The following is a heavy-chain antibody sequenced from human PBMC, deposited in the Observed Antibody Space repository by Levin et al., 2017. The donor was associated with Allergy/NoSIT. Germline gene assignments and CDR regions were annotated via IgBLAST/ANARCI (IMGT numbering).Heavy chain of an antibody. CDR3: ARGGYYHTNDY. CDR2: IYYSGST. J-gene: IGHJ4*02. Sequence: SQTLSLTCTVSGGSISSYYWSWFRQAPGKGLEWIGYIYYSGSTTYNPSLKSRVTISVDTSKNQFSLNVSSVTAADTAVYYCARGGYYHTNDYWGQGTLVTVSS. CDR1: GGSISSYY. V-gene: IGHV4-59*01. D-gene: IGHD6-25*01.